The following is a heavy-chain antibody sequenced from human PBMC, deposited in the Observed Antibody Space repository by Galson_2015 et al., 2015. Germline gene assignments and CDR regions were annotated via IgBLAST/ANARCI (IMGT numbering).Heavy chain of an antibody. D-gene: IGHD3-3*01. V-gene: IGHV4-38-2*02. J-gene: IGHJ6*02. CDR2: IYHSGST. Sequence: SETLSLTCTVSGYSISSGYYWGWIRQPPGKGLEWIGSIYHSGSTYYNPSLKSRVTISVDTSKKQFSLKLSSVTAADTAVYYCARDSRNLEWFRVMWYYGMDVWGQGTTVTVSS. CDR1: GYSISSGYY. CDR3: ARDSRNLEWFRVMWYYGMDV.